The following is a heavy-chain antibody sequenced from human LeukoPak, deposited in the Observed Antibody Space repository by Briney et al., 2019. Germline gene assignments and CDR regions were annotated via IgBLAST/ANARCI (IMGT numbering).Heavy chain of an antibody. CDR1: GFTFGSYW. D-gene: IGHD3-22*01. Sequence: GGSLRLSCAASGFTFGSYWMTWVRQAPGKGLEWVDNIKQDESEKYYVDSVRGRSTISRDNAKNSLYLQMNSLRAEDTAVYYCARCNYYDSSGYPTSFENWGQGTLVTVSS. CDR3: ARCNYYDSSGYPTSFEN. V-gene: IGHV3-7*01. CDR2: IKQDESEK. J-gene: IGHJ4*02.